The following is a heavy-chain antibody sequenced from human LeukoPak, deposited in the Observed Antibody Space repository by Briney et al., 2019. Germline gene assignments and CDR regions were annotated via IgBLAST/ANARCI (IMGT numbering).Heavy chain of an antibody. J-gene: IGHJ4*02. CDR1: SGSFSGYY. CDR3: ARGRNNWLLSYYFDY. Sequence: SETLSLTCAVYSGSFSGYYWSWIRQPPGKGLEWIGEINHSGSTNYNPSLKSRVTISVDTSKNQFSLKLSSVTAADTAVYYCARGRNNWLLSYYFDYWGQGTLVTVSS. CDR2: INHSGST. V-gene: IGHV4-34*01. D-gene: IGHD3-9*01.